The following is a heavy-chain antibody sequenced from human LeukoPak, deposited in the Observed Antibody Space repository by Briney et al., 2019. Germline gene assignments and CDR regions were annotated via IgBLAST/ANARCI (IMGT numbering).Heavy chain of an antibody. CDR2: INPSGGST. V-gene: IGHV1-46*01. D-gene: IGHD5-18*01. J-gene: IGHJ4*02. Sequence: ASVKVSCKASGHTFTSYYMHWVRQAPGQGLEWMGIINPSGGSTSYAQKFQGRVTMTRDMSTSTVYMELSSLRSEDTAVYYCARDENVDTATYWGQGTLVTVSS. CDR1: GHTFTSYY. CDR3: ARDENVDTATY.